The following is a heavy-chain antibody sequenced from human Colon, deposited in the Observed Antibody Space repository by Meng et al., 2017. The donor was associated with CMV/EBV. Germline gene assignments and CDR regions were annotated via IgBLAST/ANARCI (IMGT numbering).Heavy chain of an antibody. CDR2: ISSSGGTI. V-gene: IGHV3-48*03. D-gene: IGHD1-14*01. CDR3: ARAPGNYLSPYYFDF. CDR1: GFTFS. Sequence: GESLKISCSASGFTFSMFSTYEMNWVRQAPGKGLEWIASISSSGGTIYYADSVKGRFTVSRDDAKNSLYLQMDSLRAEDTAVYYCARAPGNYLSPYYFDFWGQGTLVTVSS. J-gene: IGHJ4*02.